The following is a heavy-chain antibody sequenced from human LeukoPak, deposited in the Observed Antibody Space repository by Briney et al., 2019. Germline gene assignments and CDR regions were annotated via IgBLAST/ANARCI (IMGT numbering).Heavy chain of an antibody. J-gene: IGHJ5*02. Sequence: ASVKVSCRASGYTFTDYYIHWVRQAPGQGLEWMGWINPDNGGTNYAQKFQGRVTMTRDTSIRTVYMDLSRLRSDDTAVFYCTRKARVGNWFDPWGQGTQVTVSS. V-gene: IGHV1-2*02. CDR1: GYTFTDYY. D-gene: IGHD2-2*01. CDR2: INPDNGGT. CDR3: TRKARVGNWFDP.